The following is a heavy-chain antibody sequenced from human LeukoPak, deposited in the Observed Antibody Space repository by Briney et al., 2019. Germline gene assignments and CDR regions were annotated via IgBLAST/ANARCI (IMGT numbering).Heavy chain of an antibody. V-gene: IGHV5-51*01. CDR1: GYSFTSYW. Sequence: GESLKISCKGSGYSFTSYWIGWVRQMPGKGLEWMGTIYPGDSDTRYSPSFQGQVTISADKSISTAYLQWSSLKASDTAMNYCARALRGVRYYYGMEVWGQGTTVTVSS. J-gene: IGHJ6*02. CDR2: IYPGDSDT. CDR3: ARALRGVRYYYGMEV. D-gene: IGHD3-10*01.